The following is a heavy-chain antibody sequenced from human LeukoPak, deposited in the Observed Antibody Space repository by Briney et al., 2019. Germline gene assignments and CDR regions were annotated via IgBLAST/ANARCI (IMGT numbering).Heavy chain of an antibody. D-gene: IGHD3-16*01. Sequence: PSETLSLTCTVSGGSISSYYWSWIRQPPGKGLEWIGYIYYSGSTNYNPSLKSRVTISVDTSKNQFSLKLSSVTAADTAVYYCARGIGYDWGYFDYWGQGTLVTVSS. CDR3: ARGIGYDWGYFDY. J-gene: IGHJ4*02. CDR2: IYYSGST. V-gene: IGHV4-59*01. CDR1: GGSISSYY.